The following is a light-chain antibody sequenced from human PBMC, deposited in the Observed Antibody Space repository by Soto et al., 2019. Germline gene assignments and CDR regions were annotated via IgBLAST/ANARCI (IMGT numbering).Light chain of an antibody. CDR1: QSVSSN. V-gene: IGKV3-15*01. J-gene: IGKJ4*01. Sequence: EIVMTQSPATLSVSPGERATLSCRASQSVSSNLAWYQQKPGQPPRLLIYSASTGATGIPARFSGSGSGTEFTLTISSLQSEDFAVYYSQQYNNWPLTFGGGTKVEIK. CDR3: QQYNNWPLT. CDR2: SAS.